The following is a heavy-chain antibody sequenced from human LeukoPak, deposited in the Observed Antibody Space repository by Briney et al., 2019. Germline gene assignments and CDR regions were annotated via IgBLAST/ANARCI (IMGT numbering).Heavy chain of an antibody. J-gene: IGHJ4*01. Sequence: GGALRLSSEVSGFTFTDYWMSWVRQAPGEGPERVSSIRQDGSEKTYVDSVKGRFTISRDNTKNSLSLQLNGLRAEDTAVYYCARDGTAAGLYFDLWGQGTLVTVSS. CDR2: IRQDGSEK. V-gene: IGHV3-7*01. CDR3: ARDGTAAGLYFDL. CDR1: GFTFTDYW. D-gene: IGHD6-13*01.